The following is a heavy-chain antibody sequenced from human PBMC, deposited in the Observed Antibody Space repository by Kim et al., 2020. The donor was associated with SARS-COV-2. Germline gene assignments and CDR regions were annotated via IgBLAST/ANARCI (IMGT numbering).Heavy chain of an antibody. D-gene: IGHD3-10*01. CDR2: ISGSGGST. J-gene: IGHJ4*02. CDR3: AKAPYGSGSYRPLFDY. CDR1: GFTFSSYA. V-gene: IGHV3-23*01. Sequence: GGSLRLSCAASGFTFSSYAMSWVRQAPGKGLEWVSAISGSGGSTYYADSVKGRFTISRDNSKNTLYLQMNSLRAEDTAVYYCAKAPYGSGSYRPLFDYWGQGTLVTVSS.